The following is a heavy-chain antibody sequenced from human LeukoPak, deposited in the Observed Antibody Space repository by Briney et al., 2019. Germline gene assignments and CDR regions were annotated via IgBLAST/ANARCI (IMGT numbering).Heavy chain of an antibody. V-gene: IGHV3-66*01. CDR3: ARDQVGCGGDCYGDAFDL. J-gene: IGHJ3*01. D-gene: IGHD2-21*02. CDR1: GFTVSSNY. Sequence: AGGSLRLSCAASGFTVSSNYMNWVGHAPGKGAEWVSVLYADGGTSYADSVKGRFTVSRDNSKNTLYLQMNSLRVEDTAVYYCARDQVGCGGDCYGDAFDLWGQGTLVTVSS. CDR2: LYADGGT.